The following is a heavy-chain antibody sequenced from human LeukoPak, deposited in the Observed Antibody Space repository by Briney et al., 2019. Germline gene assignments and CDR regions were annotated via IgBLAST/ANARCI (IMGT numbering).Heavy chain of an antibody. J-gene: IGHJ4*02. D-gene: IGHD6-13*01. CDR1: GGSISGYY. CDR2: IYSSGST. Sequence: SETLPLTCTVSGGSISGYYWSWIRQPAGKGLEWIGRIYSSGSTNYNPSLKSRITMSVDTSKNQFSLKLSSVTAADTALYYCARDSSSWLGVDYWGQGTLVTVSS. CDR3: ARDSSSWLGVDY. V-gene: IGHV4-4*07.